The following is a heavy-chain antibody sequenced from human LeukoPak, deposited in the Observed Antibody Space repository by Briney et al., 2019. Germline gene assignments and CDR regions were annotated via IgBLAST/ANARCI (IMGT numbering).Heavy chain of an antibody. D-gene: IGHD3-10*01. Sequence: GASVKVSCKASGGTFSSYAISWVRQAPGQGLEWMGRIIPILGIANYAQKFQGRVTITADKSTSTAYMELSSLRSEDTAVYYCARDGTYYYGSGREDYYYGMDVWGQGTTVTVSS. CDR2: IIPILGIA. CDR1: GGTFSSYA. CDR3: ARDGTYYYGSGREDYYYGMDV. J-gene: IGHJ6*02. V-gene: IGHV1-69*04.